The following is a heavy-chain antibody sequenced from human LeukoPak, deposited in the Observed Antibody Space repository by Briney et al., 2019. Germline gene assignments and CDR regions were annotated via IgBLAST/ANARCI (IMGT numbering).Heavy chain of an antibody. CDR2: ISGSGGST. CDR3: AKGRVVIVVAQTDY. CDR1: GFTFSSYA. V-gene: IGHV3-23*01. D-gene: IGHD3-22*01. J-gene: IGHJ4*02. Sequence: GGSLRLSCAASGFTFSSYAMSWVRQAPGKGLEWVSAISGSGGSTYYADSVKGRFTISRDNSKNTLYLQMNSLRAEDTAVYYCAKGRVVIVVAQTDYWGQGTLVTVSS.